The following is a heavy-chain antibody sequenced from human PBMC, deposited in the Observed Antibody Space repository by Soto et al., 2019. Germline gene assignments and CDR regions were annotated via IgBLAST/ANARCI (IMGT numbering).Heavy chain of an antibody. Sequence: ASVKVSCKASGGTFSSYTISWVRQAPGQGLEWMGWISAYNGNTNYAQKLQGRVTMTTDTSTSTAYMELRSLRSDDTAVYYCARTKGRITPLYFDYWGQGTLVTVSS. CDR3: ARTKGRITPLYFDY. CDR2: ISAYNGNT. D-gene: IGHD3-3*01. J-gene: IGHJ4*02. V-gene: IGHV1-18*01. CDR1: GGTFSSYT.